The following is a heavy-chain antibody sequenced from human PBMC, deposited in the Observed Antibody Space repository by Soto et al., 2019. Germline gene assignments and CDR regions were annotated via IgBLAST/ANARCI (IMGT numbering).Heavy chain of an antibody. D-gene: IGHD6-13*01. V-gene: IGHV3-30*18. CDR2: ISYDGSNK. CDR3: AKAQQQLNTDFDY. CDR1: GFTFSSYG. J-gene: IGHJ4*02. Sequence: QVQLVESGGGVVQPGRSLRLSCAASGFTFSSYGMHWVRQAPGKGLEWVAVISYDGSNKYYADSVKGRITISRDNSKNTLYLQMNSLRAEDTAVYYCAKAQQQLNTDFDYWGQGTLVTVSS.